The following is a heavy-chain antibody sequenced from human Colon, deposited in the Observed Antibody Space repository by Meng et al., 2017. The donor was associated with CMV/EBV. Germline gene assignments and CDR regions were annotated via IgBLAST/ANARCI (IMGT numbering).Heavy chain of an antibody. CDR1: GFTFSDYY. CDR2: ISNSDNTI. V-gene: IGHV3-11*01. CDR3: ARDLVGASIP. Sequence: GESLKISCAASGFTFSDYYMAWIRKAPGKGLEWVSYISNSDNTIYYAESVKGRFTVSRDNAKSSLYLQMNSLRADDTAVYYCARDLVGASIPWGQGTLVTVSS. J-gene: IGHJ5*02. D-gene: IGHD1-26*01.